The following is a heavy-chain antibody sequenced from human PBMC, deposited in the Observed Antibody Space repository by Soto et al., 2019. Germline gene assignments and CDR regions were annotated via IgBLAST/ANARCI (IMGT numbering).Heavy chain of an antibody. J-gene: IGHJ4*02. CDR3: ARDGTYDGSDYYGSYFDY. CDR1: AFTFRSYA. CDR2: ISYDGTYK. V-gene: IGHV3-30-3*01. Sequence: GGSLRLSCAASAFTFRSYAMHWVRQAPGKGLEWVAVISYDGTYKYYADSVKGRFTISRDNSKNTVYLQMSSLRAEDTAVYYCARDGTYDGSDYYGSYFDYWGQGSLVTVSS. D-gene: IGHD3-22*01.